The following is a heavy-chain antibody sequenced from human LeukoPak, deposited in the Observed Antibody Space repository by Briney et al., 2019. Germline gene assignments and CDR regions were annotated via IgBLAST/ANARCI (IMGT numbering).Heavy chain of an antibody. D-gene: IGHD3-10*01. CDR2: ISSSSSYI. J-gene: IGHJ4*02. Sequence: GGSLRLSCAASGFTFSSYSMNWVRQAPGKGLEWVSSISSSSSYIYYADSVKGRFTISRDNAKNSLYLQMNSLRAEDTAVYHCARDRGTGYFDYWGQGTLVTVSS. CDR1: GFTFSSYS. CDR3: ARDRGTGYFDY. V-gene: IGHV3-21*01.